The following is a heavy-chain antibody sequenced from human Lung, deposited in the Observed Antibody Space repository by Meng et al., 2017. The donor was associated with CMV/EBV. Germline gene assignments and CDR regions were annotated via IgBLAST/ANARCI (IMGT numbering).Heavy chain of an antibody. CDR1: GFTFSKAW. CDR3: TTGRIYCSSTSCHWGVMDV. V-gene: IGHV3-15*01. CDR2: IKSKTDGGTT. J-gene: IGHJ6*02. D-gene: IGHD2-2*01. Sequence: GESXKISCEASGFTFSKAWMSWVRQAPGKGLEWVGRIKSKTDGGTTDYAAPVKGRFTIPRYDSKNTLYLQMNSLKTEDTAVYYCTTGRIYCSSTSCHWGVMDVXGQGXTVTVSS.